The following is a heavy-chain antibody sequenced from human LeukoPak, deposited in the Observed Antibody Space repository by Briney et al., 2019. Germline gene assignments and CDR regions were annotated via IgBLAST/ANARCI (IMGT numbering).Heavy chain of an antibody. Sequence: SETLSLTCTVSGGSVRSGSYYWSWIRQPPGKGLEWIGYIYYSGSTNYNPSLKSRVTISVDTSKNQFSLKLSSVTAADTAVYYCAADYGEPYWGQGTLVTVSS. CDR1: GGSVRSGSYY. CDR3: AADYGEPY. CDR2: IYYSGST. J-gene: IGHJ4*02. V-gene: IGHV4-61*01. D-gene: IGHD4-17*01.